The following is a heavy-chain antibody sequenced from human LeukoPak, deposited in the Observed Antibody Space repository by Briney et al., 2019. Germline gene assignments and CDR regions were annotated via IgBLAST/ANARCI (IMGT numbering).Heavy chain of an antibody. D-gene: IGHD6-13*01. CDR3: ARDLPRIAEFDY. J-gene: IGHJ4*02. CDR1: GYTFTSYY. V-gene: IGHV1-46*01. Sequence: ASLKVSFKASGYTFTSYYMHWVRQAPGQGLEWMGIINPSGGSTSYAQKFQGRVTMTRDMSTSTVYMELSSLRSEDTAVYYCARDLPRIAEFDYWGQGTLVTVSS. CDR2: INPSGGST.